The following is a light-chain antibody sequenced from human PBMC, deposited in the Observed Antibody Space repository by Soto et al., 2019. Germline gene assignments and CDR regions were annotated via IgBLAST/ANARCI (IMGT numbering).Light chain of an antibody. CDR2: EVS. V-gene: IGLV2-18*02. CDR1: SSDVGSYNR. CDR3: NSYTGSSTYV. Sequence: QSVLTQPPSVSGSPGQSVAISCTGTSSDVGSYNRVSWYQQPPGAAPKLMIYEVSNRPSGVPDRFSGSKSGNTASLTISGLQAKDEADYYCNSYTGSSTYVFGTGTKLTVL. J-gene: IGLJ1*01.